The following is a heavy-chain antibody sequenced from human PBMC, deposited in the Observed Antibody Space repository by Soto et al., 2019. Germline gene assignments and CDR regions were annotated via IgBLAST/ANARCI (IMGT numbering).Heavy chain of an antibody. CDR1: GFMFSSAW. CDR2: IKSKRDGGTT. V-gene: IGHV3-15*01. CDR3: VEGWNDF. Sequence: HLVESGGDLVKPGGSLRLSCAASGFMFSSAWMSWVRQAPGKGLEWVGRIKSKRDGGTTDYAPPVKGRFVNSRDDSKNSLYLQMNSLKTDDTAVYYCVEGWNDFWGQGTLVAVSS. J-gene: IGHJ4*02. D-gene: IGHD1-1*01.